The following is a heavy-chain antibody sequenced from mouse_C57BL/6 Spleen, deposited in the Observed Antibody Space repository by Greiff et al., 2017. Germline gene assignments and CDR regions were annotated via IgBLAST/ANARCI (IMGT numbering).Heavy chain of an antibody. CDR2: IHPNSGST. V-gene: IGHV1-64*01. CDR1: GYTFTSYW. D-gene: IGHD2-1*01. CDR3: GRWGDGNSYYFDD. Sequence: VQLQQPGAELVKPGASVKLSCKASGYTFTSYWMHWVKQRPGQGLEWIGMIHPNSGSTNYNEKFKSKATLTVDKSSSTAYMQLSSLTSEDSAVYYCGRWGDGNSYYFDDWGQGTTLTVSS. J-gene: IGHJ2*01.